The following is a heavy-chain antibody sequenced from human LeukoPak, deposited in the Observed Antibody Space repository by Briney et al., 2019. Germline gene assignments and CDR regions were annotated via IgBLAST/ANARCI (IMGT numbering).Heavy chain of an antibody. CDR3: ARYVWYYDL. D-gene: IGHD1-1*01. CDR1: GFTFSTYW. Sequence: GGSLRLSCAASGFTFSTYWMHWVRQAPGKGLVWVSRISSDGSITGYADSVKGRFTISRDNAKNTLYLQMNSLRAEDTAVYYCARYVWYYDLWGRGTLVTVSS. CDR2: ISSDGSIT. J-gene: IGHJ2*01. V-gene: IGHV3-74*01.